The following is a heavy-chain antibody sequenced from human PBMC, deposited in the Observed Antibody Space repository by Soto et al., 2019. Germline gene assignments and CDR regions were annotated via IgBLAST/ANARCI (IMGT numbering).Heavy chain of an antibody. CDR1: GYTFTGDN. J-gene: IGHJ5*02. V-gene: IGHV1-3*01. D-gene: IGHD1-26*01. CDR3: ARTIGP. CDR2: INAGNGNT. Sequence: ASVKVSCKTPGYTFTGDNIDWVRQAPGQRLEWMGWINAGNGNTRYSQKFQGRVTITRDTSASTAYMELSSLRSEDTAVYYCARTIGPWGQGTLVTVSS.